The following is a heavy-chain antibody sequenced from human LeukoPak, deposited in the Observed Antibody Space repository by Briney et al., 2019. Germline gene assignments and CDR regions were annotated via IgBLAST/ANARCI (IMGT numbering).Heavy chain of an antibody. D-gene: IGHD3-3*01. J-gene: IGHJ5*02. CDR2: ITGSGIST. V-gene: IGHV3-23*01. CDR1: GFTFTNYA. CDR3: ARDNTIFGVAHINH. Sequence: GGSLRLSCAASGFTFTNYAMSWVRQAPGKGLEWVSSITGSGISTFYADSVKGRFTISRDNAKNSLYLQMNSLRAEDTAIYYCARDNTIFGVAHINHWGQGTLVTVSS.